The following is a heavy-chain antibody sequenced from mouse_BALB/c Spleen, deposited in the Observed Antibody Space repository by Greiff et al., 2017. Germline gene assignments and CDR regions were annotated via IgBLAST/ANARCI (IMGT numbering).Heavy chain of an antibody. V-gene: IGHV5-6-5*01. D-gene: IGHD1-1*01. CDR3: ARGQITTVVPFAY. Sequence: EVKVVESGGGLVKPGGSLKLSCAASGFTFSSYAMSWVRQTPEKRLEWVASISSGGSTYYPDSVKGRFTISRDNARNILYLQMSSLRSEDTAMYYCARGQITTVVPFAYWGQGTLVTVSA. CDR1: GFTFSSYA. J-gene: IGHJ3*01. CDR2: ISSGGST.